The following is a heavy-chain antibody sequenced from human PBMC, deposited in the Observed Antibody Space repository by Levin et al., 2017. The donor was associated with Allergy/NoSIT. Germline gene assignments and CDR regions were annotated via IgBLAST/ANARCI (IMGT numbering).Heavy chain of an antibody. CDR3: ARNYMTTVTPVGY. Sequence: GGSLRLSCAASGFTFSSYAMHWVRQAPGKGLEWVAVISYDGSNKYYADSVKGRFTISRDNSKNTLYLQMNSLRAEDTAVYYCARNYMTTVTPVGYWGQGTLVTVSS. CDR1: GFTFSSYA. J-gene: IGHJ4*02. D-gene: IGHD4-17*01. V-gene: IGHV3-30-3*01. CDR2: ISYDGSNK.